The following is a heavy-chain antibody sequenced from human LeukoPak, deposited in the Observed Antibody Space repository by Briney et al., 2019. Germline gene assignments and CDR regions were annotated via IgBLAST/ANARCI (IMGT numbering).Heavy chain of an antibody. V-gene: IGHV3-20*04. CDR1: GFTFDDYG. CDR3: ARDRGSSWSGGFDY. Sequence: GGSLRLSCAASGFTFDDYGMSWVRQAPGKGLEWVSGINWNGGSTGYADSVKGRFTISRDNAKNSLYLQMNSLRAEDTALYYCARDRGSSWSGGFDYWGQGTPVTVSS. D-gene: IGHD6-13*01. CDR2: INWNGGST. J-gene: IGHJ4*02.